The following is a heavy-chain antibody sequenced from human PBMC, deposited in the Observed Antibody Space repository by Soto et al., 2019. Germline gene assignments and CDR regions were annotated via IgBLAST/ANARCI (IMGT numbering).Heavy chain of an antibody. CDR3: ARGARYDTLTGYL. Sequence: PGGSLRLSCEGSGFNFRDYSINWVRQAPGKGLEWVSFSSSSGQYIKYADSVKGRFTISRDNAKNSVHLQMNSLRVEDKAIYYCARGARYDTLTGYLWGQGTRVTVSS. D-gene: IGHD3-9*01. J-gene: IGHJ5*02. V-gene: IGHV3-21*06. CDR1: GFNFRDYS. CDR2: SSSSGQYI.